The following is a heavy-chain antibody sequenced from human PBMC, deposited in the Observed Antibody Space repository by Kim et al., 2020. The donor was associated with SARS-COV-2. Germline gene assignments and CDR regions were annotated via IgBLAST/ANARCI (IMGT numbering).Heavy chain of an antibody. CDR1: GFKFGDFY. CDR3: SRDPRPLDY. CDR2: ISPSGHDI. J-gene: IGHJ4*02. V-gene: IGHV3-11*01. Sequence: GGSLRLSCTASGFKFGDFYMSWIRQAPGKGLESLSYISPSGHDINYADSVKGRFTISRDNAKKSVYLQMDSLRVEDTAVYYCSRDPRPLDYWGQGTLVTVSS.